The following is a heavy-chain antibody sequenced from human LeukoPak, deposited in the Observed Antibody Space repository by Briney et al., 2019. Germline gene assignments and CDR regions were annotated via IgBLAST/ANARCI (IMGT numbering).Heavy chain of an antibody. CDR3: VPFGELSPPFDY. CDR1: GGTFSSYA. Sequence: GASVKVSCKASGGTFSSYAISWVRQAPGQGLEWMGGIIPIFGTANYAQKFQGRVTITTDESTSTAYMELSSLRSEDTAVYYCVPFGELSPPFDYWGQGTLVTVSS. V-gene: IGHV1-69*05. CDR2: IIPIFGTA. D-gene: IGHD3-10*01. J-gene: IGHJ4*02.